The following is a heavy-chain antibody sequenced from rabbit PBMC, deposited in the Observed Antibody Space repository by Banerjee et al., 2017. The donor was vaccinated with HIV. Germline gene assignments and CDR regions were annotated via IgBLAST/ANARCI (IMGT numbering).Heavy chain of an antibody. J-gene: IGHJ4*01. D-gene: IGHD1-1*01. CDR3: ARGYTYGSTSGYYNRALYYFTL. V-gene: IGHV1S43*01. CDR2: IVTSTGST. CDR1: GIDFSNHYY. Sequence: QSLEESGGGLVKPGGTLTLTCKASGIDFSNHYYMCWVRQAPGKGLELIACIVTSTGSTYYASWVNGRFTISSHNAQNTLYLQLNSLTAADTATYFCARGYTYGSTSGYYNRALYYFTLWGQGTLVTVS.